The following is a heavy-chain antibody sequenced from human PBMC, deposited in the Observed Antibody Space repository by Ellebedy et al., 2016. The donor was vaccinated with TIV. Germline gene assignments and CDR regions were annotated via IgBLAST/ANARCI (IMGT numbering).Heavy chain of an antibody. J-gene: IGHJ5*02. Sequence: SGPTLVKPTQTLTLTCTFSGFLLSTSGVGVGWIRQPPGKALEWLALIYWDDDKRYSPSLKSRLTITKDTSKNQVVLTMTNMDPVDTATYYCAHTTGTTSEEVWFDPWGQGTLVTVSS. CDR3: AHTTGTTSEEVWFDP. D-gene: IGHD1-7*01. CDR2: IYWDDDK. CDR1: GFLLSTSGVG. V-gene: IGHV2-5*02.